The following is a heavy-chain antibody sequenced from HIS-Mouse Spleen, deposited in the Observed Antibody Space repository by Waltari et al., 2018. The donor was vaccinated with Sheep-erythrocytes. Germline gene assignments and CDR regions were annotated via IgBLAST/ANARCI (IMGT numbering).Heavy chain of an antibody. Sequence: QVQLQESGPGLVKPSQTLSLTCTVSGDSISSGCYYWNWIRQHPGKGLEWIGYIYYSGSTYYNPSLKSRVTISVVTSKNQFSLKLSSVTAADTAVYYCARDPLTGADYWGQGTLVTVSS. CDR2: IYYSGST. CDR1: GDSISSGCYY. V-gene: IGHV4-31*03. CDR3: ARDPLTGADY. D-gene: IGHD7-27*01. J-gene: IGHJ4*02.